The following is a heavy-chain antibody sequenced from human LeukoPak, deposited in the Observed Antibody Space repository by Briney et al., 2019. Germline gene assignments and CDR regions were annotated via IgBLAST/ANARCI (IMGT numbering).Heavy chain of an antibody. V-gene: IGHV3-7*03. Sequence: GGSLRLSCAASGFTFSSYWMSWVRQAPGKGLEWVANIKQDGSETYCVDSVKGRFTISRDNAKNSLYLQMNSLRDEDTAVYYCTAKVVYTFYWGQGTLVTVSS. CDR2: IKQDGSET. CDR1: GFTFSSYW. D-gene: IGHD5/OR15-5a*01. J-gene: IGHJ4*02. CDR3: TAKVVYTFY.